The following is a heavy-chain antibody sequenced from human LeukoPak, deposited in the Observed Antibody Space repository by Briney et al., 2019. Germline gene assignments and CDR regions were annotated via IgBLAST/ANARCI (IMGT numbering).Heavy chain of an antibody. Sequence: PSETLSLTCTVSGDSMGSHYWSWIRQPPGKGLEWIGYMYYSGTTNYNPSLKSRVSISVDTSKNQFSLKLSSVTAADTAVYYCARDDAGGWFDPWGQGTLVTVSS. D-gene: IGHD1-14*01. J-gene: IGHJ5*02. CDR2: MYYSGTT. CDR3: ARDDAGGWFDP. V-gene: IGHV4-59*11. CDR1: GDSMGSHY.